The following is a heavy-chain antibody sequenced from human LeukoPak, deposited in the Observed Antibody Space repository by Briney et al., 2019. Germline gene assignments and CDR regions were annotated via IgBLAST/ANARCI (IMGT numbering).Heavy chain of an antibody. CDR2: SSSSGSPM. D-gene: IGHD3-10*02. CDR3: AELGITMIGGV. CDR1: RFTFSNYA. V-gene: IGHV3-48*03. J-gene: IGHJ6*04. Sequence: GGSLRLSCAASRFTFSNYAMSWVRQAPGKGLERLSYSSSSGSPMSYADSVKGRFTISRDNAKNSLYLQMNSLRAEDTAVYYCAELGITMIGGVWGKGTTVTISS.